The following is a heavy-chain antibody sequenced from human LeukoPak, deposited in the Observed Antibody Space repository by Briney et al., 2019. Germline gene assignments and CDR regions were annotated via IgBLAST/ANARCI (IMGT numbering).Heavy chain of an antibody. CDR3: ARGGGTEWLLVPFEY. CDR2: IYTSGST. V-gene: IGHV4-61*02. D-gene: IGHD3-22*01. CDR1: GGSISSGSYY. J-gene: IGHJ4*02. Sequence: SQTLSLTCTVSGGSISSGSYYWSWIRQPAGKGLEWIGRIYTSGSTNCNPSLKSRVTISVDTSKNQFSLKLSSVTAADTAVYYCARGGGTEWLLVPFEYWGQGTLVTVSS.